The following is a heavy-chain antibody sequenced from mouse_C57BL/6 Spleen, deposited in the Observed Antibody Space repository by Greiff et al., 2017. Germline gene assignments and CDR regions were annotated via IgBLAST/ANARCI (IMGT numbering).Heavy chain of an antibody. J-gene: IGHJ2*01. CDR3: ARSGGLGPFDY. CDR2: IDPSDSYT. V-gene: IGHV1-59*01. D-gene: IGHD3-3*01. CDR1: GYTFTSYW. Sequence: VQLQQPGAELVRPGTSVKLSCKASGYTFTSYWMHWVKQRPGQGLEWIGVIDPSDSYTNYNQKFKGKATLTVDTSSSTAYMQLSSLTSEDSAVYYCARSGGLGPFDYWGQGTTLTVSS.